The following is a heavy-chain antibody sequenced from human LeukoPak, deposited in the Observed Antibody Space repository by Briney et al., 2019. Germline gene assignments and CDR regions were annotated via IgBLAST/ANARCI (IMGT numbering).Heavy chain of an antibody. Sequence: ASVKVSCKASGYTFSSYTMNWVRQAPGHGLEWRGWINTNTGNPTYAQDYTGRFVFSLDTSVSTTYPQISRLKAEDTAVYYCASGPSYSGSNEYLDSWGQGTLVSVSS. CDR3: ASGPSYSGSNEYLDS. D-gene: IGHD1-26*01. V-gene: IGHV7-4-1*02. J-gene: IGHJ4*02. CDR2: INTNTGNP. CDR1: GYTFSSYT.